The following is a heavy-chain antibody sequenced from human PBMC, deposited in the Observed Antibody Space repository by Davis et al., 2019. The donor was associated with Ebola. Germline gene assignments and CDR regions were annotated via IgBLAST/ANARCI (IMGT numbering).Heavy chain of an antibody. D-gene: IGHD5-18*01. CDR3: ATCGYSYGYVYYYYGMDV. CDR2: ISWNSGSI. J-gene: IGHJ6*04. V-gene: IGHV3-9*01. CDR1: GFTFDDYA. Sequence: PGGSLRLSCAASGFTFDDYAMHWVRQAPGKGLEWVSGISWNSGSIGYADSVKGRFTISRDNAKNSLYLQMNSLRAEDTAVYYCATCGYSYGYVYYYYGMDVWGKGTTVTVSS.